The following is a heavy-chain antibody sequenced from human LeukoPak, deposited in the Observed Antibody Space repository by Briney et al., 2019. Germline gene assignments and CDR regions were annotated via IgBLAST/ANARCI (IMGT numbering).Heavy chain of an antibody. Sequence: GGSLRLSCAASGFTFSSYAMHWVRQAPGKGLEYVSAISSNGGSTYYANSVKGRFTISRDNSKNTLYLQMNSLRAEDTAVYYCAREPTYSSGWHTTCDYWGQGTLVTVSS. CDR3: AREPTYSSGWHTTCDY. J-gene: IGHJ4*02. CDR2: ISSNGGST. D-gene: IGHD6-25*01. V-gene: IGHV3-64*01. CDR1: GFTFSSYA.